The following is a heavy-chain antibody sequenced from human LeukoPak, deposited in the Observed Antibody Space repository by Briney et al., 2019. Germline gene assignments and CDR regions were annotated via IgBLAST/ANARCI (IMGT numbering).Heavy chain of an antibody. V-gene: IGHV4-34*01. CDR3: ARGPALETGYSSGWSEYYFDY. CDR2: INHSGST. J-gene: IGHJ4*02. CDR1: GGSFSGYY. D-gene: IGHD6-19*01. Sequence: SETLSLTCAVYGGSFSGYYWSWIRQPPGKGLEWIGEINHSGSTTYNPSLKSRVTISVDTSKNQFSLKLSSVTAADTAVYYCARGPALETGYSSGWSEYYFDYWGQGTLVTVSS.